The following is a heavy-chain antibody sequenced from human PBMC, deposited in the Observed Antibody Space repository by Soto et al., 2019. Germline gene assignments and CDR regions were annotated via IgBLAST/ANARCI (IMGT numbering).Heavy chain of an antibody. CDR1: GFTFSSYG. CDR3: ARDGPPGGNYYYYYMDV. J-gene: IGHJ6*03. D-gene: IGHD2-15*01. V-gene: IGHV3-33*01. Sequence: QVQLVESGGGVVQPGRSLRLSCAASGFTFSSYGMHWVRQAPGKGLEWVAVIWYDGSNKYYADSVKGRFTISRDNSKNTLYLQMNSLRAEDTAVYYCARDGPPGGNYYYYYMDVWGKGTTVTVSS. CDR2: IWYDGSNK.